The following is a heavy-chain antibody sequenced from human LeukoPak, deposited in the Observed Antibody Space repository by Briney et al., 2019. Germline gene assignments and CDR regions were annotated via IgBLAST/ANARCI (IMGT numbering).Heavy chain of an antibody. CDR3: AKCYYGSLGLDAFDI. CDR1: GFTFSSYG. V-gene: IGHV3-30*18. J-gene: IGHJ3*02. D-gene: IGHD3-10*01. Sequence: GGSLRLSCAASGFTFSSYGMNWVRQAPGRGLEWVAVISFDGSNNYYGDSVKGRFTISRDNSKNTLYLQMNSLSAEDTAVYYCAKCYYGSLGLDAFDIWGQGTMVTVSS. CDR2: ISFDGSNN.